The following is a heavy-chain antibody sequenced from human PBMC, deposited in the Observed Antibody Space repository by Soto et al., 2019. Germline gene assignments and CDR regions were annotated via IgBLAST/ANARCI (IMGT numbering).Heavy chain of an antibody. CDR2: ISGSGGST. J-gene: IGHJ4*02. CDR3: AKAGKRWGLAIPTDYYFDY. CDR1: GFTFSSYA. V-gene: IGHV3-23*01. D-gene: IGHD1-26*01. Sequence: EVQLLESGGGLVQPGGSLRLSCAASGFTFSSYAMSWVRQAPGKGLEWVSAISGSGGSTYYADSVKGRFTISRDNSKNTLYLQMNSLRAEDTAVYYCAKAGKRWGLAIPTDYYFDYWGQGTLVTVSS.